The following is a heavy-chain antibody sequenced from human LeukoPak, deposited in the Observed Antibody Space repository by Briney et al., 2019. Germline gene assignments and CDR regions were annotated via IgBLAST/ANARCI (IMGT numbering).Heavy chain of an antibody. D-gene: IGHD3-22*01. CDR3: ARSSGYLFDP. CDR1: GGSISTYY. V-gene: IGHV4-59*08. CDR2: ISYSGST. J-gene: IGHJ5*02. Sequence: PSETLSLTCAVSGGSISTYYWNWIRQPPGKGLEWIGYISYSGSTNYNPSLKSRVTISLDKSKNQFSLKLSSVSAADTAVYYCARSSGYLFDPWGQGILVTVSS.